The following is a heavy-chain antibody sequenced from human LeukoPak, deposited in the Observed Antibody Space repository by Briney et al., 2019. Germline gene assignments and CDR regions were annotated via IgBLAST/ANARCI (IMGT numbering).Heavy chain of an antibody. V-gene: IGHV4-59*08. J-gene: IGHJ4*02. CDR2: LYYSGST. D-gene: IGHD5-12*01. CDR3: ARQAWLLDY. CDR1: GGSLYNYY. Sequence: SVTLSLTCTVSGGSLYNYYWTWIRQPPGRGLVGIGHLYYSGSTYSNPSLKSRVSMSGDTSRNQSTLNLSSMPAANTAVYYCARQAWLLDYWGQGTLVTVAS.